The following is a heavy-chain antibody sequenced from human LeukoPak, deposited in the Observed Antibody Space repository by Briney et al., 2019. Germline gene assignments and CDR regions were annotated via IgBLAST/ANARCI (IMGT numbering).Heavy chain of an antibody. CDR3: AKEGGGWYLPGWFDP. CDR2: ISVSGGST. Sequence: GGSLRLSCAASGFTLSSYAMSWVRHAPGKGLEWVSAISVSGGSTYYADSVKGRFTISRENSKNTLYLQMTSLRAEDTAVYYCAKEGGGWYLPGWFDPWGQGTLVTVSS. V-gene: IGHV3-23*01. J-gene: IGHJ5*02. D-gene: IGHD6-19*01. CDR1: GFTLSSYA.